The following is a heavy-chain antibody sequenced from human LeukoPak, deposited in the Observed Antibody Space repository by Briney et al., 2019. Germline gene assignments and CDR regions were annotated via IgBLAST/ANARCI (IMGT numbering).Heavy chain of an antibody. CDR2: INPSGCST. CDR1: GYTFTSYY. V-gene: IGHV1-46*01. D-gene: IGHD2-2*01. Sequence: ASVKVSCKASGYTFTSYYMHWVRQAPGQGLEWMGIINPSGCSTSYAQKFQGRVTMTRDTSTSTVYMGLSSLRSEDTAVYYCARVSSDCSSTSCYVYDAFDIWGQGTMVTVSS. J-gene: IGHJ3*02. CDR3: ARVSSDCSSTSCYVYDAFDI.